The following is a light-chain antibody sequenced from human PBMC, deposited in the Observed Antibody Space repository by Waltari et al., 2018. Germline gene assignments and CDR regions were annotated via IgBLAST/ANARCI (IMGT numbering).Light chain of an antibody. CDR3: QQYYSTWGWT. V-gene: IGKV1-NL1*01. CDR2: AAS. J-gene: IGKJ1*01. CDR1: QGISNS. Sequence: DIQMTQSPSSLSASVGDRVTITCRASQGISNSLAWYQQKPGKAPKLLLYAASRLESGVPSRFSGSGSGTDYTLTISSLQPEDFATYYCQQYYSTWGWTFGQGTKVEIK.